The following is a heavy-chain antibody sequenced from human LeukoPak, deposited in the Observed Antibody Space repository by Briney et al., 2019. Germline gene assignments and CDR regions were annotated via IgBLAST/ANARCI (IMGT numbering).Heavy chain of an antibody. D-gene: IGHD2-8*01. V-gene: IGHV4-34*01. J-gene: IGHJ4*02. CDR1: GGTFSGYF. CDR2: INQSGTT. Sequence: SETLSLTCAVSGGTFSGYFWTWIRQSPGKGLEWIGEINQSGTTNYNPSLESRVHISVDTSNSQFSLRLTSVTAADTAIYHCARADCTNIACPLDYWGQGNLVTVSS. CDR3: ARADCTNIACPLDY.